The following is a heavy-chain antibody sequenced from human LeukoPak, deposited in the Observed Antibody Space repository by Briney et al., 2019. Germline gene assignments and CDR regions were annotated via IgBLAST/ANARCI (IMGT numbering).Heavy chain of an antibody. J-gene: IGHJ3*02. CDR1: GFTFSNAW. D-gene: IGHD2-2*01. V-gene: IGHV3-15*01. CDR2: IKSKTDGGTT. Sequence: PGGSLRLSCAASGFTFSNAWMSWVRQAPGKGLEWVGRIKSKTDGGTTDYAAPVKGRFTISRDDSKNTLYLQMNSLKTEDTAVYYCTTDPVVVVPAAIPFDIWGQGTMVTVSP. CDR3: TTDPVVVVPAAIPFDI.